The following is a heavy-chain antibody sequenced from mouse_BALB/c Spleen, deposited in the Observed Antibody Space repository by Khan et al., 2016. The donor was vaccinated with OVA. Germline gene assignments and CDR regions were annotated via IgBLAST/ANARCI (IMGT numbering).Heavy chain of an antibody. J-gene: IGHJ3*01. Sequence: QVRLQQSGPELVKPGASVKMSCKASGYSFTDYIISWVKQRTGQGLQWIGEFYPGSGSIYSNEKFKGKATLTADKSSNTAYMQLSSLTSEDSASYVCARMDYGSSYPGFAYWGQGTLVTVSA. CDR2: FYPGSGSI. V-gene: IGHV1-77*01. D-gene: IGHD1-1*01. CDR3: ARMDYGSSYPGFAY. CDR1: GYSFTDYI.